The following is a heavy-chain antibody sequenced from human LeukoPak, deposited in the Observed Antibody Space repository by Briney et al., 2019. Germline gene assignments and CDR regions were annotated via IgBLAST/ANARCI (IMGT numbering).Heavy chain of an antibody. CDR3: ARVTGGRYCSTTSCYMRGWFDP. J-gene: IGHJ5*02. D-gene: IGHD2-2*02. Sequence: ASVKVSCKASGYTFTSYYMHWVRQAPGQGLEWMGIINPSGGSTSYAQKFQGRVTMTRDTSISTAYMELSRLRSDDTAVYYCARVTGGRYCSTTSCYMRGWFDPWGQGTLVTVSS. CDR2: INPSGGST. V-gene: IGHV1-46*01. CDR1: GYTFTSYY.